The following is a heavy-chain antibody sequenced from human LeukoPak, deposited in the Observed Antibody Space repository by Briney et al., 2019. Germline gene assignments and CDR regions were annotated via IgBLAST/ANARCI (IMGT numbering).Heavy chain of an antibody. D-gene: IGHD4-17*01. V-gene: IGHV3-23*01. Sequence: PGGSLRLSCAASGFTFTSYSMNWVRQAPGKGLEWVSAISNSGDSTSYADSVKGRLTISRDNSKSTLYLQMNSLRAEDTAVYYCASTGYGVRDYWGQGTLVTVSS. CDR3: ASTGYGVRDY. J-gene: IGHJ4*02. CDR2: ISNSGDST. CDR1: GFTFTSYS.